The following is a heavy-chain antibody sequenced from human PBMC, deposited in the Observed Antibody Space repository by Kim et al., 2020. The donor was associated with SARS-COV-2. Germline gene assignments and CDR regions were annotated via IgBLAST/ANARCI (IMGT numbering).Heavy chain of an antibody. J-gene: IGHJ5*02. D-gene: IGHD3-10*01. CDR1: GGSISSSNW. V-gene: IGHV4-4*02. CDR2: IYHSGST. CDR3: ARELRVHSNWFDP. Sequence: SETLSLTCAVSGGSISSSNWWSWVRQPPGKGLEWIGEIYHSGSTNYNPSLKSRVTISVDKSKNQFSLKLSSVTAADTAVYYCARELRVHSNWFDPWGQGTLVTVSS.